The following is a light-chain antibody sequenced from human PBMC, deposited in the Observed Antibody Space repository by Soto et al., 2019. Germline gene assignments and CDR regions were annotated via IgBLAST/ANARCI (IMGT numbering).Light chain of an antibody. CDR3: QQSYSTPRT. J-gene: IGKJ1*01. V-gene: IGKV1-39*01. CDR2: AAS. Sequence: DIQMTHSPSSLSASVGDRVTITCRASQSISSYLNWYQQKPGKAPKLLIYAASSLQSGVPSRFSGSGSGTDFTLTISSLQPEDFATYYCQQSYSTPRTFGQGTKADIK. CDR1: QSISSY.